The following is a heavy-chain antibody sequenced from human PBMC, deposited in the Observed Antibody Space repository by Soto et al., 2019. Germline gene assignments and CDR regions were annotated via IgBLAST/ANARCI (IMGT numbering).Heavy chain of an antibody. J-gene: IGHJ1*01. V-gene: IGHV3-74*01. CDR1: GFTFSSYW. Sequence: SGWSLRLSCAASGFTFSSYWMHWVRQAPGKGLEWVSRIDSVGTNPFYADSVKGRFTISRDNGKNTMFLQMNSLRAEDTAVYFCSAYPFQHWGQGTRVTVSS. CDR2: IDSVGTNP. CDR3: SAYPFQH.